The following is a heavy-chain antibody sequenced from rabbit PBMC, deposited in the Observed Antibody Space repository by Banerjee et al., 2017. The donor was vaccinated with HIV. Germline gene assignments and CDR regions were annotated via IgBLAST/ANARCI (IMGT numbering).Heavy chain of an antibody. D-gene: IGHD4-1*01. V-gene: IGHV1S45*01. CDR1: GFSFSGSYW. CDR2: IGSGSGNT. J-gene: IGHJ3*01. CDR3: GRDLAGVIGWNLNW. Sequence: QEQLEESGGDLVKPEGSLTLTCTASGFSFSGSYWICWVRQAPGEGLEWIACIGSGSGNTVSASWAKGRFTIPKTSSTTVALQMTSLTAADTAPYFCGRDLAGVIGWNLNWWGQGTLVTVS.